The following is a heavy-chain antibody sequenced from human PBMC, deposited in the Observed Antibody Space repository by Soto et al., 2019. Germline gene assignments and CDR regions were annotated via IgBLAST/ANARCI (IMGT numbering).Heavy chain of an antibody. Sequence: GGSLRLSCVASGFPFSSYAMSWVRQTPGKGLEWVSGISGSGGRTYYADSVKGRFTISRDNSNNTLPLQMHILRVEDTAVYFCAKGGYYSLFDIWGQGTMVTVSS. D-gene: IGHD3-16*01. V-gene: IGHV3-23*01. CDR2: ISGSGGRT. CDR1: GFPFSSYA. J-gene: IGHJ3*02. CDR3: AKGGYYSLFDI.